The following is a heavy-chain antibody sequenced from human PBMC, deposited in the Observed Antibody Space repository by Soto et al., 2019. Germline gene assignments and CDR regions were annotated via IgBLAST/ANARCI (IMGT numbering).Heavy chain of an antibody. CDR3: ARDQLYYNDISGRPLNAFDV. V-gene: IGHV3-48*01. J-gene: IGHJ3*01. CDR2: IGIGSSTT. D-gene: IGHD3-22*01. CDR1: GFTFRNYG. Sequence: LRLSCAASGFTFRNYGMNWVRQAPGKGLEWVSYIGIGSSTTYYADSVKGRFTISRDNAKNSLYLQMNSLRAEDTAVYYCARDQLYYNDISGRPLNAFDVWGQGTMVTVAS.